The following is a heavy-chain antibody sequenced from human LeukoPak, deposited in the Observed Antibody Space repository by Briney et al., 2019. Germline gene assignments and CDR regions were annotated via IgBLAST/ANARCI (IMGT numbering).Heavy chain of an antibody. CDR3: ASGDWLSGVDY. D-gene: IGHD3/OR15-3a*01. Sequence: ASVKVSCKASGYTFTSYGISWVRQAPGQGLEWMGWINPNSGGTNYAQKFQGRVTMTRDTSISTAYMELSRLRSDDTAVYYCASGDWLSGVDYWGQGILVTVSS. CDR1: GYTFTSYG. J-gene: IGHJ4*02. V-gene: IGHV1-2*02. CDR2: INPNSGGT.